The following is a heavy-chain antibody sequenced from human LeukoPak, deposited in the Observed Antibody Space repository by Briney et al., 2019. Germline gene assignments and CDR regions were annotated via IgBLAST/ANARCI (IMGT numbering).Heavy chain of an antibody. CDR3: ARDHYGSGDARRFDY. CDR2: ISYSGGT. V-gene: IGHV4-59*01. D-gene: IGHD3-10*01. Sequence: SETLSLTCSVSGGSITTSYWNWIRQPPGKGLEWIGYISYSGGTNYNSPLKSRLTISLDTSKNRFSLKLNSVNTADTAVYYCARDHYGSGDARRFDYWGQGTLVTVSS. J-gene: IGHJ4*02. CDR1: GGSITTSY.